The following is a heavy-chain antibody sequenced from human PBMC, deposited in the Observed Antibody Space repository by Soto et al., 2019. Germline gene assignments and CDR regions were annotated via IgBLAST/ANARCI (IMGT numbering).Heavy chain of an antibody. CDR3: ARRSIRFLEWRNYYGMDV. J-gene: IGHJ6*02. Sequence: PSETLSLTCAVYGGSFSGYYWSWIRHPPGKGLEWIGEINHSGSTNYNPSLKSRVTISVDTSKNQFSLKLSSVTAADTAVYYCARRSIRFLEWRNYYGMDVWGQGATVTAP. D-gene: IGHD3-3*01. V-gene: IGHV4-34*01. CDR1: GGSFSGYY. CDR2: INHSGST.